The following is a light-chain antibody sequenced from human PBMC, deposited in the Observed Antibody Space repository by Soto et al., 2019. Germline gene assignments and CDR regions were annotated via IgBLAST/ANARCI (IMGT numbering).Light chain of an antibody. Sequence: DIVMTQSPDSLAVSLGERATINCKSSQSVLYSSNNKNYLAWYQQKPGQPPKRLIYWASTRESGVPDRFSGSGSGTDFTLTISTLQAEDVAVYYCQQYYSTFTFGGGTKVEIK. CDR2: WAS. V-gene: IGKV4-1*01. CDR1: QSVLYSSNNKNY. J-gene: IGKJ4*01. CDR3: QQYYSTFT.